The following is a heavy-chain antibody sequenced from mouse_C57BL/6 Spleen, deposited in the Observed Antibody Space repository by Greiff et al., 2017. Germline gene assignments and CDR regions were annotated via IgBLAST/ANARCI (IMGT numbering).Heavy chain of an antibody. Sequence: QVQLQQPGAELVKPGASVKLSCKASGYTFTSYWMHWVKQRPGRGLEWIGRIDPNSGGTKYNEKFKSKATLTVDKPSSTAYMQLSSLTSDDSAVYYCERLEGGGYYGNYAMDYWGQGTSVTVSS. CDR2: IDPNSGGT. J-gene: IGHJ4*01. CDR3: ERLEGGGYYGNYAMDY. V-gene: IGHV1-72*01. D-gene: IGHD1-1*01. CDR1: GYTFTSYW.